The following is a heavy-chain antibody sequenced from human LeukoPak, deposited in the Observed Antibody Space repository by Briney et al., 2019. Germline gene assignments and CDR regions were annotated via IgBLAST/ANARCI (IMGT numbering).Heavy chain of an antibody. D-gene: IGHD3-10*01. J-gene: IGHJ6*03. CDR3: ARGARGSGSYYNAPYYYYYMDV. V-gene: IGHV1-18*01. Sequence: ASVKVSCKASGYTFTSYGISWVRQAPEQGLEWMGWISAYNGNTNYAQKLQGRVTITADESTSTAYMELSSLRSEDTAVYYCARGARGSGSYYNAPYYYYYMDVWGKGTTVTISS. CDR1: GYTFTSYG. CDR2: ISAYNGNT.